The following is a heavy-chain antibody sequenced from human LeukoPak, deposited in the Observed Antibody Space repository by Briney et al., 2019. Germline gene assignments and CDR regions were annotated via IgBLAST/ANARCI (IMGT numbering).Heavy chain of an antibody. V-gene: IGHV4-34*01. CDR3: ARADRDCYDY. CDR1: GAXXXYY. Sequence: GAXXXYYWSWIRQPPGKGLEWIGEINHSGSTNYNPSLKSRVTISVATSKNQFSLKLSSVTAADTAVYYCARADRDCYDYWGQGTLVTVSS. D-gene: IGHD5-24*01. J-gene: IGHJ4*02. CDR2: INHSGST.